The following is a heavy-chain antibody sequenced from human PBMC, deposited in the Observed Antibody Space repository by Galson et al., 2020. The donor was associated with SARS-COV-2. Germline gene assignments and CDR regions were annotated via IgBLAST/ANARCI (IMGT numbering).Heavy chain of an antibody. Sequence: SETLSLTCTVSGGSISSYYWSWIRQPPGKGLEWIGYIYYSGSTNYNPSLKSRVTISVDTSKNQFSLKLSSVTAADTAVYYCARAPVGHNWFDPWGQGTLVTVSS. CDR2: IYYSGST. CDR1: GGSISSYY. V-gene: IGHV4-59*13. J-gene: IGHJ5*02. D-gene: IGHD1-26*01. CDR3: ARAPVGHNWFDP.